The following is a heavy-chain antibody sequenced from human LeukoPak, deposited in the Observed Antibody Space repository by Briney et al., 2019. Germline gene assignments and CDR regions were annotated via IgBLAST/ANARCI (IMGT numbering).Heavy chain of an antibody. J-gene: IGHJ4*02. CDR3: ARSSIAATGNDY. Sequence: GESLKISCKGSGYSFSNSWIGWVRQMPGKGLEWMGIIYPGDSNARYSPSFQGQVTFSADKSISTAYLQWSSLKASDTAMYYCARSSIAATGNDYWGQGTLVTVSS. V-gene: IGHV5-51*01. CDR2: IYPGDSNA. D-gene: IGHD6-13*01. CDR1: GYSFSNSW.